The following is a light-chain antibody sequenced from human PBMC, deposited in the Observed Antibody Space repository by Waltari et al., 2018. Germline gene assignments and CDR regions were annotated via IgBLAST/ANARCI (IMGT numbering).Light chain of an antibody. CDR3: SSYISSSTLEL. CDR2: DVS. V-gene: IGLV2-14*03. J-gene: IGLJ2*01. Sequence: QPAPGKSPKLIILDVSDRPSGVSRPSSASKSGNTASLTISGLQAQDESDYYCSSYISSSTLELFGGGTSLTVL.